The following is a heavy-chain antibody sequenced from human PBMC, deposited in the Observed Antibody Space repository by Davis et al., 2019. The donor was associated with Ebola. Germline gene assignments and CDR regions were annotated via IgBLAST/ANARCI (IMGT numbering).Heavy chain of an antibody. CDR2: INPSGGST. Sequence: AASVKVSCKASGYTFTSYYMHWVRQAPGQGLEWLGIINPSGGSTSYAQKFQGRVTMTRDTSTSTVYMELSSLRSEDTAVYYCPRGGYDYGDYYYYYGMDVWGQGTTVTVSS. V-gene: IGHV1-46*01. D-gene: IGHD4-17*01. J-gene: IGHJ6*02. CDR3: PRGGYDYGDYYYYYGMDV. CDR1: GYTFTSYY.